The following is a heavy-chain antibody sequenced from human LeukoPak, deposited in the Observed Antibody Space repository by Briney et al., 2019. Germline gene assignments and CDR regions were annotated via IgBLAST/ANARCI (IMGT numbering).Heavy chain of an antibody. Sequence: GGSLRLSCAASGFTVSSNYMSWVRQAPGKGLEWVSVIYSGGSTYYADSVKGRFTISRDNSKNTLYLQMSSLRVEDTAVYYCARDLSVTWGQGTLVTVSS. J-gene: IGHJ4*02. CDR1: GFTVSSNY. D-gene: IGHD2-21*02. V-gene: IGHV3-53*01. CDR2: IYSGGST. CDR3: ARDLSVT.